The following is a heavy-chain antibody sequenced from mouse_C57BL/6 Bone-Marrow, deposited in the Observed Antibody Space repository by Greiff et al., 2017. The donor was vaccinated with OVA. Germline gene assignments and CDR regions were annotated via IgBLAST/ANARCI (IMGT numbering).Heavy chain of an antibody. Sequence: EVQLQQSGPELVKPGASVKISCKASGYTFTDYYMNWVKQSHGKSLEWIGDINPNNGGTSYNQKFKGKATLTVDKSSSTAYMELRSLTSEDSAVYYCARDLGTTVVDAMDDWGQGTSVTVSS. CDR3: ARDLGTTVVDAMDD. V-gene: IGHV1-26*01. CDR2: INPNNGGT. CDR1: GYTFTDYY. J-gene: IGHJ4*01. D-gene: IGHD1-1*01.